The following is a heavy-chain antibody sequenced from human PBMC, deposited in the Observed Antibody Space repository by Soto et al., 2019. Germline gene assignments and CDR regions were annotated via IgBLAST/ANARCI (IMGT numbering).Heavy chain of an antibody. V-gene: IGHV4-59*01. J-gene: IGHJ6*03. CDR2: IYYSGST. D-gene: IGHD2-2*03. Sequence: SETLSLTCTVSGGSISSCYWSWIRQPPGKGLEWIGYIYYSGSTNYNPSLKSRVTISVDTSKHQFSLRLSSVTAADTAVYYCARDSRGLGYCSSTSCPTTQYYYYYYMDVWGKGTTVTVSS. CDR1: GGSISSCY. CDR3: ARDSRGLGYCSSTSCPTTQYYYYYYMDV.